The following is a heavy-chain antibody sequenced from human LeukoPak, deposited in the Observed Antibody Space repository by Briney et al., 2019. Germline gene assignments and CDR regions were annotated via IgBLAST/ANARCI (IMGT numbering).Heavy chain of an antibody. V-gene: IGHV3-21*01. CDR2: ISSSSSYI. J-gene: IGHJ4*02. CDR1: GFTFSSYS. CDR3: ARDPGDYFGGY. D-gene: IGHD4-17*01. Sequence: GGSLRLSCAASGFTFSSYSMNWVRQAPGKGLEWVSSISSSSSYIYYADSVKGRFTISRDNAKNSLYLQMSSLRAEDTAVFYCARDPGDYFGGYWGQGTLVTVSS.